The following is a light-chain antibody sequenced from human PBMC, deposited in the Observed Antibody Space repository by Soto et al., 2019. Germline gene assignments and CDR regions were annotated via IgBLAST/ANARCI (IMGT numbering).Light chain of an antibody. V-gene: IGLV2-14*01. CDR2: EVI. Sequence: QSALTQPASVSGSPGQSITISCTGTSSDVGGYNYVSWYQQHPNKAPKLMIYEVINRPSGVSNRFSGSKSANTASLTISGLQLEDEADYYCSSYTSSNTWVFGGGTKLTVL. J-gene: IGLJ3*02. CDR1: SSDVGGYNY. CDR3: SSYTSSNTWV.